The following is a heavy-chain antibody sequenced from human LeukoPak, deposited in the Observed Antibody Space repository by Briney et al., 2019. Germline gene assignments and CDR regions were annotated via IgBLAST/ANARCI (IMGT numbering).Heavy chain of an antibody. D-gene: IGHD2-15*01. CDR3: ARVADYCSGGSCYDY. J-gene: IGHJ4*02. V-gene: IGHV1-46*01. CDR2: INPSGSST. CDR1: GYNFTTHA. Sequence: GASVRVSCKGSGYNFTTHAMNWVRQAPGQGLEWMGIINPSGSSTSYAQKFQGRVTMTRDTSTSTVYMELSSLRPEDTAVYYCARVADYCSGGSCYDYWGQGTLVIVSS.